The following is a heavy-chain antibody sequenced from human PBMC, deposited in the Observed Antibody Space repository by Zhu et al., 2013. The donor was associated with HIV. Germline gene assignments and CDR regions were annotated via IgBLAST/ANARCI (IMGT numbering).Heavy chain of an antibody. J-gene: IGHJ5*02. CDR1: GYTFTSYA. V-gene: IGHV1-3*01. Sequence: QVQLVQSGAEVKKPGASVKVSCKASGYTFTSYAMHWVRQAPGQRLEWMGWINAGNGNTKYSQKFQGRVTITRDTSASTAYMELSSLRSEDTAVYYCARAPIVGARGWWFDPVGPGNPGPPSPQ. CDR2: INAGNGNT. D-gene: IGHD1-26*01. CDR3: ARAPIVGARGWWFDP.